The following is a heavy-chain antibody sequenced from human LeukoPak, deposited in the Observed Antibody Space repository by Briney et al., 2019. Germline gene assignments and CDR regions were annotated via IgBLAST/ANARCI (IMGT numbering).Heavy chain of an antibody. V-gene: IGHV3-23*01. CDR3: AKDTGIAVAGTDY. CDR2: ISGSGGST. Sequence: GGSLRLSCAASGFTFSSYAMSWVRQAPGKGLEWVSAISGSGGSTYYADSVKGRFTISRDNSKNTLYLQMNGLRAEDTAVYYCAKDTGIAVAGTDYWGQGTLVTVSS. D-gene: IGHD6-19*01. CDR1: GFTFSSYA. J-gene: IGHJ4*02.